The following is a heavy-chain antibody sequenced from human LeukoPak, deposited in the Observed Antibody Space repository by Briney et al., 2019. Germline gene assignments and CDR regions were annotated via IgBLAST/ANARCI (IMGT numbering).Heavy chain of an antibody. V-gene: IGHV3-66*01. D-gene: IGHD5-12*01. CDR1: AFTVSSNY. CDR3: ARTKDIVATISAFDI. CDR2: IYSGGST. Sequence: GGALRLSSSAPAFTVSSNYMSWVRQAPGEVLEGVEVIYSGGSTYYADSVKGRFTISRDNSKNTLYLQMNSLRAEDTAVYYCARTKDIVATISAFDIWGQGTMVTVSS. J-gene: IGHJ3*02.